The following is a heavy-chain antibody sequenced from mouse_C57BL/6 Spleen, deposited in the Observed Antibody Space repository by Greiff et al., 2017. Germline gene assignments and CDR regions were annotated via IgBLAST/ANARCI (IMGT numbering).Heavy chain of an antibody. CDR2: INPSSGYT. J-gene: IGHJ3*01. Sequence: QVQLQQPGAELVKPGASVKLSCKASGYTFTSYWMHWVKQRPGQGLEWIGYINPSSGYTKYNQKFKDKATLTADKSSSTAYMQLSSLTYEDSAVYYCAPNWAWFAYWGQGTLVTVSA. V-gene: IGHV1-7*01. CDR3: APNWAWFAY. CDR1: GYTFTSYW. D-gene: IGHD4-1*02.